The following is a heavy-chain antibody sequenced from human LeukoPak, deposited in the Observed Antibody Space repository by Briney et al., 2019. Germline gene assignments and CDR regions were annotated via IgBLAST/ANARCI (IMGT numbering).Heavy chain of an antibody. J-gene: IGHJ4*02. CDR3: ARGLAYYYGRGLDY. V-gene: IGHV4-34*01. Sequence: SETLSLTCAVYGGSFSGYYWSWIRQPPGKGLEWIGEINHSGSTNYNPSLKSRVTISVDTSKNQFSLKLSSVTAADTAVYYCARGLAYYYGRGLDYWGQGTLVTVSS. CDR2: INHSGST. CDR1: GGSFSGYY. D-gene: IGHD3-10*02.